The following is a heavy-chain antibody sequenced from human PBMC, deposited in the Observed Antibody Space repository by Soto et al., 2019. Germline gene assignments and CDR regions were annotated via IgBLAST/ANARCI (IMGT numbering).Heavy chain of an antibody. CDR2: MDSYTGNT. Sequence: QAQLVQSGAEVKKPGASVKVSCKASGYTLSTYDINWVRLAAVRGLEWMGWMDSYTGNTGYPQEFEGRIIMTRDSSINAAYMELSSLQSEDTAVYFGAAGSQTLDYWGQGTLVAVSS. CDR1: GYTLSTYD. J-gene: IGHJ4*02. V-gene: IGHV1-8*01. CDR3: AAGSQTLDY.